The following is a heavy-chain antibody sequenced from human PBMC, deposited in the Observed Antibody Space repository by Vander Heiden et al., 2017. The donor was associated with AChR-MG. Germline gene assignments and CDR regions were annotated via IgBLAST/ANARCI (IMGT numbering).Heavy chain of an antibody. CDR2: ISYDGSNK. V-gene: IGHV3-30*18. D-gene: IGHD4-4*01. Sequence: QVQLVESGGGGVQPGRSLGLPWAASGITFSSHGLHWGRQAAGKGLEWVAVISYDGSNKYYADSVKGRFTISRDNSKNTLYLQMNSLRAEDTAVYYCAKDSAHDYSNHPTLGIFDYWGQGTLVTVSS. J-gene: IGHJ4*02. CDR3: AKDSAHDYSNHPTLGIFDY. CDR1: GITFSSHG.